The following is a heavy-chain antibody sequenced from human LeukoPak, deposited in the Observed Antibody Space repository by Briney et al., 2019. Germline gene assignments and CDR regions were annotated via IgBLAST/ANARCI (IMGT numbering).Heavy chain of an antibody. CDR2: IYKSGST. CDR1: GESINPYY. J-gene: IGHJ6*03. D-gene: IGHD2/OR15-2a*01. V-gene: IGHV4-4*07. CDR3: AGSFLGYIDV. Sequence: SETLSLTCTVSGESINPYYWNWIRQPAGKGLEWIGHIYKSGSTNYNPSLKSRVTMSLDTSKNQFSLKLRSVTAADTAVYFCAGSFLGYIDVWGKGTTVTVPS.